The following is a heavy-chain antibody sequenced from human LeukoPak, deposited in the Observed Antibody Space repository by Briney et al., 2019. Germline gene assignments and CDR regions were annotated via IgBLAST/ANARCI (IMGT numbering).Heavy chain of an antibody. J-gene: IGHJ4*02. Sequence: ASVKVSCKASGYTFTGYYMHWVRQAPGQGLEWMGWINPNSGGTNYAQKFQGRVTMTRDTSISTAYMELSRLRSDDTAVYYCARGWQWDQQLVPPHLSYVDYWGQGTLVTVSS. D-gene: IGHD6-13*01. CDR1: GYTFTGYY. CDR2: INPNSGGT. CDR3: ARGWQWDQQLVPPHLSYVDY. V-gene: IGHV1-2*02.